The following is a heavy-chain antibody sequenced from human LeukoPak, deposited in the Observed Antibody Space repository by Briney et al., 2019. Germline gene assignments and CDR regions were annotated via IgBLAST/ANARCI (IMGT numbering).Heavy chain of an antibody. D-gene: IGHD6-13*01. CDR1: GFTVSSNY. CDR2: IYSGGST. V-gene: IGHV3-66*01. Sequence: GGSLRLSCAASGFTVSSNYMSWVRQAPGKGLEWVSIIYSGGSTYYADSVKGRFTISRGKSKNTLYLQMNSLRAEDTAVYYCASGYSTSSAGFDPWGQGTLVTVSS. CDR3: ASGYSTSSAGFDP. J-gene: IGHJ5*02.